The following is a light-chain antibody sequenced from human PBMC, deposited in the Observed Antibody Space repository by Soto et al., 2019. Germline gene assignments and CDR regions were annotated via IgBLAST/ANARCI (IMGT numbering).Light chain of an antibody. CDR1: QSVRSN. CDR3: QQYNNWPAIT. J-gene: IGKJ5*01. Sequence: EIVMTQSPATLSVSPGERATLSCRASQSVRSNFAWYQQKPGQAPRLLIYGASTRATGIPARFSGSGSGTEFTLTISSLQSEDFAVYYCQQYNNWPAITFGQGTRMAMK. V-gene: IGKV3D-15*01. CDR2: GAS.